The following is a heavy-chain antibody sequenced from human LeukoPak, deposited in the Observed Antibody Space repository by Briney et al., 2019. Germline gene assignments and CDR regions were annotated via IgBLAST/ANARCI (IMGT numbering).Heavy chain of an antibody. CDR1: GFTFSSYS. V-gene: IGHV3-48*04. CDR3: AKGAQIRFLVEGYYYYMDV. D-gene: IGHD3-3*01. J-gene: IGHJ6*03. Sequence: GGSLRLSCAASGFTFSSYSMNWVRQAPGKGLEWVSYISSSSSTIYYADSVKGRFTISRDNAKNSLYLQMNSLRAEDTAVYYCAKGAQIRFLVEGYYYYMDVWGKGTTVTVSS. CDR2: ISSSSSTI.